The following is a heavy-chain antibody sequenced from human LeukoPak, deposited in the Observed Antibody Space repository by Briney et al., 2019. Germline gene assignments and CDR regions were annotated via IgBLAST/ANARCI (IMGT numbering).Heavy chain of an antibody. V-gene: IGHV4-39*07. CDR1: GGSISSSSYY. J-gene: IGHJ4*02. Sequence: PSETLSLACTVSGGSISSSSYYWGWIRQPPGKGLEWIGSIYYSGSTNYNPSLKSRVTISVDTSKNQFSLKLSSVTAADTAVYYCARGLEMATEGSFDYWGQGTLVTVSS. CDR3: ARGLEMATEGSFDY. CDR2: IYYSGST. D-gene: IGHD5-24*01.